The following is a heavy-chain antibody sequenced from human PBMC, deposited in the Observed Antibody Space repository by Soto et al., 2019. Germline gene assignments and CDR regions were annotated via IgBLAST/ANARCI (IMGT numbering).Heavy chain of an antibody. CDR1: GFTFSDYY. Sequence: QVQLMASGGGLVKPGGSLRLSCAASGFTFSDYYLNWIRQAPGKGLEWVSHISTSGSYTQYADSVRGRFTISRDNAKNSLYLQMNSLRAEDTAVYYCARAKYCSSTSCYSALDNWGQGTLVTVSS. D-gene: IGHD2-2*02. CDR3: ARAKYCSSTSCYSALDN. CDR2: ISTSGSYT. V-gene: IGHV3-11*06. J-gene: IGHJ4*02.